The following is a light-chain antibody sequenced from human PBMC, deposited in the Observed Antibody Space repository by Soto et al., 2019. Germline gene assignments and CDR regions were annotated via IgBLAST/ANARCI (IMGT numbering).Light chain of an antibody. CDR2: DVT. CDR1: SSDVGTYNY. CDR3: CSYAGSYTYV. J-gene: IGLJ1*01. Sequence: QSALTQPRSVSGSPGQSVTISCTGTSSDVGTYNYVSWYQQHPGKAPKVMIYDVTKRPSGVPDRFSGSKSGNTASLTISGLQAEDEADYYCCSYAGSYTYVFGAGTKVTV. V-gene: IGLV2-11*01.